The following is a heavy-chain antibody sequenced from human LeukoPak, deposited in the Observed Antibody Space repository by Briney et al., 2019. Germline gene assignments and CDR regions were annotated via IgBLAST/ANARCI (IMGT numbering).Heavy chain of an antibody. D-gene: IGHD1-26*01. Sequence: SQTLSLTCTVSGGSISSGSYYWSWIRQPAGKGLEWIGRIYTSGSTNYNPSLKSRVTISVDTSKNQFSLKLSSVTAADTAVYYCARGPADKWELPFGYFDYWGQGTLVTVSS. V-gene: IGHV4-61*02. CDR3: ARGPADKWELPFGYFDY. CDR1: GGSISSGSYY. CDR2: IYTSGST. J-gene: IGHJ4*02.